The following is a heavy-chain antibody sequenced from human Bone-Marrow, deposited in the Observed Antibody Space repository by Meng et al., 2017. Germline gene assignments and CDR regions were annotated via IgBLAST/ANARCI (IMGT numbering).Heavy chain of an antibody. CDR3: MAVASTVAPHYYYGMDI. CDR2: IKSKTDGGTT. D-gene: IGHD4-23*01. V-gene: IGHV3-15*01. Sequence: GGSLRLSCAASGFTFSNAWMSWIRQAPGKGLEWVGRIKSKTDGGTTDYAAPVQGRFTISRDDSKNTLYLQMNSLKTEDAAVYYCMAVASTVAPHYYYGMDIWGQGTTVTVSS. CDR1: GFTFSNAW. J-gene: IGHJ6*02.